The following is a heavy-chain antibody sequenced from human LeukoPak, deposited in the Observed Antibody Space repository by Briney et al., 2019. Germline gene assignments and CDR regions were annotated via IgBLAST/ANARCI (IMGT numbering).Heavy chain of an antibody. CDR2: IYSGGST. Sequence: GGSLRLSCAASGFTVSSNYMSWVRQAPGEGLEWVSVIYSGGSTYYADSVKGRFTISRDNSKNTLYLQMNSLRAEDTAVYYCARDRDDSSGYYYGYFDYWGQGTLVTVSS. D-gene: IGHD3-22*01. J-gene: IGHJ4*02. V-gene: IGHV3-66*01. CDR3: ARDRDDSSGYYYGYFDY. CDR1: GFTVSSNY.